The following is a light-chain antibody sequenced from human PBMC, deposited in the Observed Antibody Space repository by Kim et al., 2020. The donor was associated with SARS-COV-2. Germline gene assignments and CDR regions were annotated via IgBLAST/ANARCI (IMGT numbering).Light chain of an antibody. CDR1: QDIGNS. V-gene: IGKV1-33*01. CDR3: QQYHTLPLT. CDR2: DVS. J-gene: IGKJ4*01. Sequence: DIQMTQSPSSLSASVGDRVTITCQASQDIGNSVNWYQQKPGKAPEFLIYDVSNLEKGVPARFSGSGSGTDFTLTISSLQPEDYATYYCQQYHTLPLTFGGGTKVDIK.